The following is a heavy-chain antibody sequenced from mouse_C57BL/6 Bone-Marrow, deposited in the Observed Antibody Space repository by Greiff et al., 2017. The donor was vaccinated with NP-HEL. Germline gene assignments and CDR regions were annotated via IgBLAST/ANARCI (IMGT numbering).Heavy chain of an antibody. Sequence: VQLQQSGAELARPGASVKLSCKASGYTFTSYGISWVKQRTGQGLEWIGEIYPRSGHTYYNEKFKGKATLTADKSSSTAYMELRSLTSEDSAVYFCARSGLRRFAYWGQGTLVTVSA. CDR3: ARSGLRRFAY. CDR2: IYPRSGHT. J-gene: IGHJ3*01. CDR1: GYTFTSYG. V-gene: IGHV1-81*01. D-gene: IGHD2-4*01.